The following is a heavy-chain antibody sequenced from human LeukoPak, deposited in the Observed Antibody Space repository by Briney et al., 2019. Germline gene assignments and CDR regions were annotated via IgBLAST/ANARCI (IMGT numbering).Heavy chain of an antibody. CDR2: IYPGDSDT. J-gene: IGHJ4*02. Sequence: GESLQISCKGSGYSFTSYWIGWVRQLPGKGLEWMGIIYPGDSDTRYSPSFQGQVTISADKSISTAYLQWSSLKASDTAMYYCARRGNSDDMVAVIDYWGQGTLVTVSS. CDR1: GYSFTSYW. CDR3: ARRGNSDDMVAVIDY. V-gene: IGHV5-51*01. D-gene: IGHD4-23*01.